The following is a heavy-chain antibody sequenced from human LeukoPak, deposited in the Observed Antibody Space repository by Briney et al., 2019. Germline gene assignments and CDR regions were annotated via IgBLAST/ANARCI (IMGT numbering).Heavy chain of an antibody. CDR1: GGSFSGYY. J-gene: IGHJ6*04. CDR2: IYTSGST. CDR3: ARDLYYYDSSGYRMMDV. V-gene: IGHV4-4*07. D-gene: IGHD3-22*01. Sequence: SETLSLTCAVYGGSFSGYYWSWIRQPAGKGLEWIGRIYTSGSTNYNPSLKSRVTMSVDTSKNQFSLKLSSVTAADTAVYYCARDLYYYDSSGYRMMDVWGKGTTVTISS.